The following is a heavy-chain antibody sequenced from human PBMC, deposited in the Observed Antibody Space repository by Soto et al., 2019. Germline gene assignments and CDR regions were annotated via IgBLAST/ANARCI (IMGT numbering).Heavy chain of an antibody. V-gene: IGHV3-33*01. J-gene: IGHJ4*02. CDR3: ATTGPY. Sequence: QVQLVESGRGVVQPGRSLRLSCAASGFTFSSYGMHWVRQAPGKGLEWVAVIWCDGSNKFYADPVKGRFTISRDNSKNTVSLQMNSLRDEDSAAYYCATTGPYWGQGTLVTVSS. CDR1: GFTFSSYG. CDR2: IWCDGSNK.